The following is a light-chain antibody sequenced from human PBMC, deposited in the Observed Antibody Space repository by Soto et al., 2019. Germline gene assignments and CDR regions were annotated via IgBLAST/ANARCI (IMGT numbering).Light chain of an antibody. Sequence: DIQMTQSPSTLSASVGDRVTLTCRASQNISSWLAWYQQKPGKAPNLLIYQTSNLESGVPSRFSGRGSGTEFTLTITSLQPDDFAVYYCQQYNNWPRTFGQGTKVDI. J-gene: IGKJ1*01. CDR1: QNISSW. V-gene: IGKV1-5*03. CDR3: QQYNNWPRT. CDR2: QTS.